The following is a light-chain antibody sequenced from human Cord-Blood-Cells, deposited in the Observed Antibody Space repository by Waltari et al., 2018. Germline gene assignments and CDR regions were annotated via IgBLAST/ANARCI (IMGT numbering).Light chain of an antibody. CDR3: QQYYSTMYS. CDR2: WAS. V-gene: IGKV4-1*01. CDR1: QSVLYSSNNKNY. Sequence: DIVMTQSPDSLAVSLGERATINCKSSQSVLYSSNNKNYLAWYQQKPGQPPKLLIFWASTRESGVHARFSGSGSGTDFTLTISSLQAEDVAVYYCQQYYSTMYSFGQGTKLEIK. J-gene: IGKJ2*03.